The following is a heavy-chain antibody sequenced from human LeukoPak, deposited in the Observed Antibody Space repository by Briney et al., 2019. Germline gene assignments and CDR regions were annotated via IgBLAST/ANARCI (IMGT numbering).Heavy chain of an antibody. CDR2: INHSGST. CDR3: AGGWYDSPFDY. J-gene: IGHJ4*02. V-gene: IGHV4-34*01. Sequence: SETLSLTCAVYGGSFSGYYWSWIRQPPGKGLEWIGEINHSGSTNYNPSLKSRVTISVDTSKNQFSLKLSSVTAADTAVYYCAGGWYDSPFDYWGQGTLVTVSS. CDR1: GGSFSGYY. D-gene: IGHD1-1*01.